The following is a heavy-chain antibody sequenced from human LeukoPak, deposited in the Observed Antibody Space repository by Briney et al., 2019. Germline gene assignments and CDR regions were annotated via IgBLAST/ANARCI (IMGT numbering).Heavy chain of an antibody. Sequence: PGGSLRLSCAASGFTFSSYSMNWVRQAPGKGLEWVSSISSSSSYIYYADSVKGRFTISRDNAKNSLYLQMNSLRAEDTAVYYCARDHRLEKAASGYYYYMDVWGKGTTVTVSS. V-gene: IGHV3-21*01. CDR2: ISSSSSYI. D-gene: IGHD6-13*01. CDR3: ARDHRLEKAASGYYYYMDV. CDR1: GFTFSSYS. J-gene: IGHJ6*03.